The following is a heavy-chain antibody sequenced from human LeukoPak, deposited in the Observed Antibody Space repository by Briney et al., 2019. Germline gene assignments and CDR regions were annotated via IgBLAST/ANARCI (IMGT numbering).Heavy chain of an antibody. V-gene: IGHV3-48*03. CDR1: GFTFSSYE. CDR3: ARDPPDY. J-gene: IGHJ4*02. CDR2: ILNSGTTT. Sequence: GGSLRLSCAASGFTFSSYEMNWVRQAPGKGLEWVSYILNSGTTTYYAYSVKGRFTISRDNTKNSLYLQMNSLRAQDTGVYYCARDPPDYWGQGILVTVSS.